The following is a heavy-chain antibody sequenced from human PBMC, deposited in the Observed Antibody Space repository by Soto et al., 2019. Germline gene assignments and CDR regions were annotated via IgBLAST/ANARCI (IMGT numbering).Heavy chain of an antibody. CDR3: ARGRLAAAHYYYYMDV. J-gene: IGHJ6*03. Sequence: GGSLRLSCAASGFTFSSYWKSWVRQAPGKGLEWVASIKQDGSEKYFVDSVKGRFTISRDDAKNSLYLHMNSLRAEDTAVFYCARGRLAAAHYYYYMDVWGKGTTVTVSS. V-gene: IGHV3-7*01. D-gene: IGHD6-13*01. CDR2: IKQDGSEK. CDR1: GFTFSSYW.